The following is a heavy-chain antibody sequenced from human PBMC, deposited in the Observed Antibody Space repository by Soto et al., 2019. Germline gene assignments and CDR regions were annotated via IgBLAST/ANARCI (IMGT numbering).Heavy chain of an antibody. CDR1: GGSISSSSYY. Sequence: QLQLQESGPGLVKPSETLSLTCTVSGGSISSSSYYWGWIRQPPGKGLEWIGSIYYSGSTYYNPSPKSRLTISVDTSKNQFSLKLSSVTAADTAVYYCATLWFGESPYWGQGTLVTVSS. CDR3: ATLWFGESPY. D-gene: IGHD3-10*01. CDR2: IYYSGST. J-gene: IGHJ4*02. V-gene: IGHV4-39*01.